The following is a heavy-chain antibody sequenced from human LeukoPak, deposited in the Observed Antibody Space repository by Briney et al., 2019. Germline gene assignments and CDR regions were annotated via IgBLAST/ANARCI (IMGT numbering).Heavy chain of an antibody. Sequence: SETLSLTCTVSGGSISSSSHYWGWVRQPPGKGLEWIGSIYHSGSTYYNPSLESRVTISVDTSKNQFSLKLSSVTAADTAVYYCARGAAYCSSTSCYERVGSWFDPWGQGTLVTVPS. J-gene: IGHJ5*02. CDR2: IYHSGST. D-gene: IGHD2-2*01. V-gene: IGHV4-39*07. CDR3: ARGAAYCSSTSCYERVGSWFDP. CDR1: GGSISSSSHY.